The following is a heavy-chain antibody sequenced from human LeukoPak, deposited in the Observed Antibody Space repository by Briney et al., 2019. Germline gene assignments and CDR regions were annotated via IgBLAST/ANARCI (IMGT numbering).Heavy chain of an antibody. J-gene: IGHJ3*01. V-gene: IGHV3-66*01. CDR3: VRGWTSVTAPV. D-gene: IGHD2-21*02. Sequence: GGSLRLSCAASGFTVNRCSMNWVRQAPGKGLDWVSVIYSGGSTNYADSVKGRFTISRDNSKNMVYLQMNSLRAEDTAVYYCVRGWTSVTAPVWGQGTMVTVSS. CDR1: GFTVNRCS. CDR2: IYSGGST.